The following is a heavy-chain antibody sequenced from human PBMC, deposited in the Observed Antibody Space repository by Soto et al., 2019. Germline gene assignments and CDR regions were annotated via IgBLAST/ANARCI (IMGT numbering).Heavy chain of an antibody. D-gene: IGHD2-2*02. V-gene: IGHV1-24*01. CDR3: ASFYDCSSSSCYTGDYYYYGMDV. CDR1: GYTLTELS. J-gene: IGHJ6*02. Sequence: ASVKVSCKVSGYTLTELSMHWGRQAPGKGLEWMGGFDPEDGETINEQKFQGRVTMTEDTSTDTAYMELSSLRSEDTAVYYCASFYDCSSSSCYTGDYYYYGMDVWGQGTTVTVSS. CDR2: FDPEDGET.